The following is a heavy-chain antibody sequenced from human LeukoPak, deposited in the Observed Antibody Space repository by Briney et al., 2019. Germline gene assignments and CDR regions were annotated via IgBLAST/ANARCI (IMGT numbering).Heavy chain of an antibody. D-gene: IGHD4-17*01. CDR2: ISHDGNNE. Sequence: GGSLRLSCAASGFTFSSYAMHWVRQAPGKGLEWLAAISHDGNNEYYPDSVKGRFTISRDNSKNTLYLQMNSLRAEDTAVYYCAKPPGYGDYAENYWGQGTLVTVSS. J-gene: IGHJ4*02. V-gene: IGHV3-30-3*02. CDR3: AKPPGYGDYAENY. CDR1: GFTFSSYA.